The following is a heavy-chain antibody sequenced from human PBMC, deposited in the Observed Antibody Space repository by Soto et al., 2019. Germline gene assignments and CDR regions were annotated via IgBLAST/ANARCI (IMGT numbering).Heavy chain of an antibody. CDR2: IYYSGST. J-gene: IGHJ1*01. D-gene: IGHD3-22*01. CDR3: ARGYGSSGYYFTHRSQNKRAEYFQH. Sequence: SETLSLTCAVSGGSISSGGYSWSWIRQPPGKGLEWIGYIYYSGSTNYNPSLKSRVTISVDTSKNQFSLKLSSVTAADTAVYYCARGYGSSGYYFTHRSQNKRAEYFQHWGQGTLVTVSS. V-gene: IGHV4-61*08. CDR1: GGSISSGGYS.